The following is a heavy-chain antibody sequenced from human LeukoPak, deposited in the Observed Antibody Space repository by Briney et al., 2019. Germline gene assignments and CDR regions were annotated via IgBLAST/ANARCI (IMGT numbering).Heavy chain of an antibody. CDR3: ARDLTGYSYEGGY. CDR1: GGSLSGFY. V-gene: IGHV4-34*01. CDR2: INQSGST. Sequence: SETLSLTCAVYGGSLSGFYWSWIRQSPGKGLEWIGEINQSGSTNYNPSLKSRVTISVDTSKNQFSLKLSSVTAADTAVYYCARDLTGYSYEGGYWGQGTLVTVSS. J-gene: IGHJ4*02. D-gene: IGHD5-18*01.